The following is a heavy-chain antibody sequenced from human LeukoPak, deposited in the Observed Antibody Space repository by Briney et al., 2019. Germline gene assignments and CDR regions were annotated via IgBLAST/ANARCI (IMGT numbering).Heavy chain of an antibody. CDR1: GFTFDDYA. CDR2: ISWNGDNI. J-gene: IGHJ4*02. D-gene: IGHD1-26*01. CDR3: TKGSGSHYYFDY. V-gene: IGHV3-9*01. Sequence: GGSLRLSCAASGFTFDDYAMHWVRQAPGKGLEWVSGISWNGDNIGYADSVKGRFTISRDNAKNSLYLQMNNLRVEDTALYYCTKGSGSHYYFDYWGQGTLVTVSS.